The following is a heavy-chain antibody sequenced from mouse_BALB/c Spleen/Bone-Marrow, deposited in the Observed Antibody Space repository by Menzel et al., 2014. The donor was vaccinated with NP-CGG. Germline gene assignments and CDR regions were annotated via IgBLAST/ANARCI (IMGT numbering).Heavy chain of an antibody. J-gene: IGHJ2*02. D-gene: IGHD1-1*01. CDR2: IEPSDSYT. Sequence: QVQLQQPGAEVVKPGASVKVSCKASGYTFTNYWMQWVKQRPGQGLEWIGGIEPSDSYTNYNQDFKGKATLTVDKSSSTAYMQLSSLTSEDSAVYYCARGRTTVVSDFWGQGTSLTVSS. CDR1: GYTFTNYW. V-gene: IGHV1-69*02. CDR3: ARGRTTVVSDF.